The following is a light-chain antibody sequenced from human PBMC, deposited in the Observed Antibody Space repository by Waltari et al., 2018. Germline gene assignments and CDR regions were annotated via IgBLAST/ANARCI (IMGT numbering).Light chain of an antibody. Sequence: EIVLTQSPATLYLSPGERATLSCRASQSVGRHLAWFHQKPGQAPRLLIFDASSRATGIPGRFSGSGSGTDFTLTIAGLEPEDFAVYYCQQRNTWPLTFGGGTKVEIK. V-gene: IGKV3-11*01. CDR2: DAS. J-gene: IGKJ4*01. CDR1: QSVGRH. CDR3: QQRNTWPLT.